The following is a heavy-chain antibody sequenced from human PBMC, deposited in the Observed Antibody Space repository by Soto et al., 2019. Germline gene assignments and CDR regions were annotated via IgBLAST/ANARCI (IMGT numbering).Heavy chain of an antibody. CDR3: AKDRGTTATTGDWFDP. Sequence: GGSLRLSCAASGFTFSSFSSYAMSWVRQAPGKGLEWVSSISGSGGSRYYADSVKGRFTISRDNPKNTLYLQMNSLRADDTAVYYCAKDRGTTATTGDWFDPWGQGTLVTVSS. CDR2: ISGSGGSR. D-gene: IGHD1-1*01. V-gene: IGHV3-23*01. J-gene: IGHJ5*02. CDR1: GFTFSSFSSYA.